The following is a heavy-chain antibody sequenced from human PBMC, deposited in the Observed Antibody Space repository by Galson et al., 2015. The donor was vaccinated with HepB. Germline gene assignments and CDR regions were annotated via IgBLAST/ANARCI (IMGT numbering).Heavy chain of an antibody. J-gene: IGHJ2*01. D-gene: IGHD3-22*01. CDR1: GFTFSDYW. Sequence: SLRLSCATSGFTFSDYWMSWVRQAPGKGLEWVANIEQDGSEKFYADSVKGRFTISRDNAKKSLYLQMNSLRDEDTAVYYCTRDPGGSGYSLNWYFDLWGRGTLLTVSS. CDR3: TRDPGGSGYSLNWYFDL. V-gene: IGHV3-7*03. CDR2: IEQDGSEK.